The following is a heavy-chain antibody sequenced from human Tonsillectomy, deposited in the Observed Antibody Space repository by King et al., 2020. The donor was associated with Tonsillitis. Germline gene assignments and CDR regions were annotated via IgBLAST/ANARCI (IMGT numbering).Heavy chain of an antibody. V-gene: IGHV3-33*05. CDR1: GFTFSSYG. CDR3: AREGIAAAGPHFDY. J-gene: IGHJ4*02. Sequence: VQLVESGGGVVQPGRSLRLSCAASGFTFSSYGMHWVRQAPGKGLEWVAVISYDGSNKYYADSVKGRFTISRDNSKNTLYLQMNSLRAEDTAVYYCAREGIAAAGPHFDYWGQGTLVTVSS. D-gene: IGHD6-13*01. CDR2: ISYDGSNK.